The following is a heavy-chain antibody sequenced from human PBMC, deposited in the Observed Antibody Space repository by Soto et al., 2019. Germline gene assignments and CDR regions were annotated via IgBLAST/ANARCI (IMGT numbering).Heavy chain of an antibody. V-gene: IGHV5-10-1*01. CDR3: ARNLRCSSTSCYYYYYYGMDV. CDR2: IDTSDSYT. D-gene: IGHD2-2*01. CDR1: GYSFTIYW. J-gene: IGHJ6*02. Sequence: PGESLKISCTGSGYSFTIYWISWVRQLPGAGLEWMWWIDTSDSYTNYSPSFQGHVTISADKSISTAYLQWSSLKASDTAMYYCARNLRCSSTSCYYYYYYGMDVWGQGTTVTVSS.